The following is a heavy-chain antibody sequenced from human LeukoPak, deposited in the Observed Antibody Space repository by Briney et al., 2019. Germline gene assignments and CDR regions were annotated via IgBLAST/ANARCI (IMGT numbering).Heavy chain of an antibody. J-gene: IGHJ6*02. CDR3: ARDEAYCSGGSCYLGL. D-gene: IGHD2-15*01. Sequence: PGGALRLSCADSGFTFSDHYMSWIRQAPGKGLEWVSDISSSGRTIYHADSVKGRFTISRDNAKNSLYLQMNSLRAEDTAVYYCARDEAYCSGGSCYLGLWGQGTTVTVSS. CDR1: GFTFSDHY. CDR2: ISSSGRTI. V-gene: IGHV3-11*01.